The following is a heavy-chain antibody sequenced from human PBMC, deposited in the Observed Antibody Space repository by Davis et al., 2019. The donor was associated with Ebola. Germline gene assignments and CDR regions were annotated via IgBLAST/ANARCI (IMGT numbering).Heavy chain of an antibody. J-gene: IGHJ4*02. Sequence: AASVKVSCKASGYTFTDYYVHWVRQAPGQGLEWVGRVHPISGVTNYAQKFQGRVTMTRDTSTSTVYMELSSLRSEDTAVYYCAISGADILTGYYNDYWGQGTLVTVSS. CDR3: AISGADILTGYYNDY. D-gene: IGHD3-9*01. V-gene: IGHV1-2*06. CDR2: VHPISGVT. CDR1: GYTFTDYY.